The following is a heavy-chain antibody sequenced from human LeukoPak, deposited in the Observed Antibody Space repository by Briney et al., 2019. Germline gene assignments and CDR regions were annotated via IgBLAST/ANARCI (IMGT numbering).Heavy chain of an antibody. CDR1: GFPFRSYA. CDR3: AKVDYWSPENYFDS. J-gene: IGHJ4*02. D-gene: IGHD1-1*01. Sequence: GGSLRLSCVASGFPFRSYAMTWVRQTPGKGLESVSVITDDEDTYYADSVKGRFTISRDNSQNTVFLQMNSLRVEDTAVYYCAKVDYWSPENYFDSWGQGTLVAVSS. V-gene: IGHV3-23*01. CDR2: ITDDEDT.